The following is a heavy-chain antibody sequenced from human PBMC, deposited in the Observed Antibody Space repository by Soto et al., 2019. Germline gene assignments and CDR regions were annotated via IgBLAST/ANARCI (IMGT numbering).Heavy chain of an antibody. CDR2: IIPIFGTA. CDR1: GGTFSSYA. V-gene: IGHV1-69*13. D-gene: IGHD2-2*01. Sequence: EASVKVSCKASGGTFSSYAISWVRQAPGQGLEWMGGIIPIFGTANYAQKFQGRVTITADESTSTAYMELSSLRSEDTAVYYCARRLGYCSSTSCSLGGVDYWGQGTLVTVSS. J-gene: IGHJ4*02. CDR3: ARRLGYCSSTSCSLGGVDY.